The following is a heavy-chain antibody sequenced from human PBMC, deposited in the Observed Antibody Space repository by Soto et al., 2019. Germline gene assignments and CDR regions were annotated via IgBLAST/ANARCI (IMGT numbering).Heavy chain of an antibody. CDR2: IIPIFGTA. CDR1: RGTFTSYA. D-gene: IGHD2-2*01. Sequence: AVQVSCKASRGTFTSYAISWVRQAPGQGLEWMGGIIPIFGTANYAQKFQGRVTITADESTSTAYMELSSLRSEDTAVYYCASGSYCSSTSCYGGYYYYYGMDVWGQGTTVTVSS. V-gene: IGHV1-69*13. CDR3: ASGSYCSSTSCYGGYYYYYGMDV. J-gene: IGHJ6*02.